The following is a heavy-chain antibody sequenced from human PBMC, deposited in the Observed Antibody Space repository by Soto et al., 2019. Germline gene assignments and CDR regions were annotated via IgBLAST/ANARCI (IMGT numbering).Heavy chain of an antibody. CDR3: AKHRGTHRNY. CDR1: GFTFRSYV. V-gene: IGHV3-30*18. CDR2: ISSDESDK. Sequence: QVQLVESGGGGVQPGRTLRLSCAASGFTFRSYVMHWVRQAPGKGLEWVALISSDESDKYYADSVRGRFTISRDNSKNTLYLEMNSLRSEDTAVYYCAKHRGTHRNYWGQGTLVSVSS. J-gene: IGHJ4*02.